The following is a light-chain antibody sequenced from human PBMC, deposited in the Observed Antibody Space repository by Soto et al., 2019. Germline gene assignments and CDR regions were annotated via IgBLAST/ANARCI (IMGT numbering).Light chain of an antibody. CDR1: QSINSW. CDR2: DAS. J-gene: IGKJ1*01. CDR3: LQHNTYSWT. Sequence: DIQMTQSPSTLSASVGDRVTITCRASQSINSWLAWYQQKPGKAPQILIYDASTLKSGVPSRFSASGSGTEFTLTINSLQSEDFATYYCLQHNTYSWTFGQGTKVDIK. V-gene: IGKV1-5*01.